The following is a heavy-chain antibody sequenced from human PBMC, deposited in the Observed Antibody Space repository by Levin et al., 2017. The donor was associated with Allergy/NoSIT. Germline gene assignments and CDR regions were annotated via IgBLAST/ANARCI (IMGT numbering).Heavy chain of an antibody. CDR3: AREHADTAMAPRRGDYFDY. Sequence: TLSLTCAVSGGSISSGGYSWSWIRQPPGKGLEWIGYIYHSGSTYYNPSLKSRVTISVDRSKNQFSLKLSSVTAADTAVYYCAREHADTAMAPRRGDYFDYWGQGTLVTVSS. CDR1: GGSISSGGYS. D-gene: IGHD5-18*01. J-gene: IGHJ4*02. V-gene: IGHV4-30-2*01. CDR2: IYHSGST.